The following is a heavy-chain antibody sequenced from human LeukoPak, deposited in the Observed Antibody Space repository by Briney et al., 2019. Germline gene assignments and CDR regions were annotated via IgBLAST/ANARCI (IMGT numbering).Heavy chain of an antibody. CDR2: INHSGST. CDR3: VRVEEEQWLFDY. CDR1: GGSFSGYY. Sequence: SETLSLTCAVYGGSFSGYYWSWIRQPPGKGLEWIGEINHSGSTNYNPSLKSRVTISVDTSKNQFSLKPSSVTAADTAVYYCVRVEEEQWLFDYWGQGTLVTVSS. V-gene: IGHV4-34*01. J-gene: IGHJ4*02. D-gene: IGHD6-19*01.